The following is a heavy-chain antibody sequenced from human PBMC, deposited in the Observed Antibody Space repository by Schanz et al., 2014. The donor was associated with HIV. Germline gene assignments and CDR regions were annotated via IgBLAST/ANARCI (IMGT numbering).Heavy chain of an antibody. D-gene: IGHD1-26*01. CDR3: AKDMGSGSYEAFDI. Sequence: EVQLVESGGGLVQPGRSLRLSCAASGFTFDDYAMHWVRQAPGKGLEWVSGITWNSGSKGYADSVKGRFTISRDNAKNLLSLQMNSLRAEHTALYYCAKDMGSGSYEAFDIWGQGTMVTVSS. CDR2: ITWNSGSK. V-gene: IGHV3-9*01. CDR1: GFTFDDYA. J-gene: IGHJ3*02.